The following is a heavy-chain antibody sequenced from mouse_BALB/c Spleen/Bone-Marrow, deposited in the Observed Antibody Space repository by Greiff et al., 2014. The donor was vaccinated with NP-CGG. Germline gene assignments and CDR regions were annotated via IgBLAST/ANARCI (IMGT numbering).Heavy chain of an antibody. Sequence: AQLQQSGPGLVAPSQSLSITCTVSGFSLTSYGVHWVRQPPGKGLEWLGVIWAGGSTNYNSALMSRLSNSKDNSKSQVFLKMNSLQTDDTAMYYCARDRDYGNYGWFAYWGQGTLVTVSA. V-gene: IGHV2-9*02. J-gene: IGHJ3*01. CDR1: GFSLTSYG. CDR2: IWAGGST. CDR3: ARDRDYGNYGWFAY. D-gene: IGHD2-1*01.